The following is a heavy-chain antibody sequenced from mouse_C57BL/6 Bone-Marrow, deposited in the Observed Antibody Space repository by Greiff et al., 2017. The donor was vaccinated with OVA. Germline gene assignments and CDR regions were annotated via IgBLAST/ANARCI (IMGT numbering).Heavy chain of an antibody. Sequence: QVQLQQSGAELVRPGTSVKMSCKASGYTFTNYWIGWAKQRPGHGLEWIGDIYPGGGYTNYNEKFKGKATLTAGKSSSTAYMQFSSLTSEDSSIYYCARSAGTSDYFDYWCQGTTLTVSS. CDR1: GYTFTNYW. V-gene: IGHV1-63*01. J-gene: IGHJ2*01. CDR3: ARSAGTSDYFDY. D-gene: IGHD4-1*01. CDR2: IYPGGGYT.